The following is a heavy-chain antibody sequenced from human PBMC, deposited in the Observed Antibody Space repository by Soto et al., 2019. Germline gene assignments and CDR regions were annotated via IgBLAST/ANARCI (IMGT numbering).Heavy chain of an antibody. J-gene: IGHJ4*02. CDR3: ARGVGGDTAMLGGY. V-gene: IGHV3-30-3*01. Sequence: QVQLVESGGGVVQPGRSLRLSCAASGFTFSRYAMHWVRQAPGKGLEWVAVISYDGSNKYYADSVKGRFTISRDNSKNTLYLQMNSLRAEDTAVYYCARGVGGDTAMLGGYWGQGTLVTVSS. D-gene: IGHD5-18*01. CDR2: ISYDGSNK. CDR1: GFTFSRYA.